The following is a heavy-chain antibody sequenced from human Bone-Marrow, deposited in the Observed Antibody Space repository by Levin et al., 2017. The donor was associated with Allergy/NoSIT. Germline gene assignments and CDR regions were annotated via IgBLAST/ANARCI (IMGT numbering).Heavy chain of an antibody. J-gene: IGHJ6*02. V-gene: IGHV4-39*01. CDR2: IYYSGST. CDR3: ARRGLDYGDYRAYYYYYGMDV. Sequence: PSETLSLTCTVSGGSISSSSYYWGWIRQPPGKGLEWIGSIYYSGSTYYNPSLKSRVTISVDTSKNQFSLKLSSVTAADTAVYYCARRGLDYGDYRAYYYYYGMDVWGQGTTVTVSS. D-gene: IGHD4-17*01. CDR1: GGSISSSSYY.